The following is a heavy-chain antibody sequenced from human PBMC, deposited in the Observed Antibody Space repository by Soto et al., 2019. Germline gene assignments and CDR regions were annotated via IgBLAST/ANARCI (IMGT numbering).Heavy chain of an antibody. CDR2: IIPIFGTA. Sequence: QVQLVQSGAEVKKPGASVKVSCKASGYTFTTYGITWVRQAPGQGLEWMGGIIPIFGTANYAQKFQGRVTITADESTNTLYMALSRLRHEDTAVYYCSSASPGSRPFDYWGQGTLVTVSS. CDR3: SSASPGSRPFDY. J-gene: IGHJ4*02. D-gene: IGHD3-16*01. V-gene: IGHV1-69*13. CDR1: GYTFTTYG.